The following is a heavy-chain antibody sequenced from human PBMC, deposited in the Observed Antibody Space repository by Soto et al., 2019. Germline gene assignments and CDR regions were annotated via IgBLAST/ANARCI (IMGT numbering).Heavy chain of an antibody. CDR1: GGSISSGGYS. CDR3: VPGVGDY. V-gene: IGHV4-30-2*01. CDR2: IYHSVSS. J-gene: IGHJ4*02. D-gene: IGHD2-15*01. Sequence: QLQLQESGSGLVKPSQTLSLTCAVSGGSISSGGYSWSWIRQPPGKGLEWIGYIYHSVSSYYNPCLKSRVTRSVDRSKNQFSLKLSSVTAANTAEYYCVPGVGDYWGQGTLVTVSS.